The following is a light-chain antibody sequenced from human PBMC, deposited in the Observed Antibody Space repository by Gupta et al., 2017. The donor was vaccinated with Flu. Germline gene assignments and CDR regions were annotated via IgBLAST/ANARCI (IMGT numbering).Light chain of an antibody. Sequence: QSPLPQPPSASGSLGQSVTISCTGTSSDVGAYDRVSWYQHLPGRAHKLIIYDVDKRPAGGPGRFSASKSGNTATLTVSGLQEEDEADYYCTSFAGSSTWVFGGGTRLTVL. J-gene: IGLJ3*02. V-gene: IGLV2-8*01. CDR1: SSDVGAYDR. CDR2: DVD. CDR3: TSFAGSSTWV.